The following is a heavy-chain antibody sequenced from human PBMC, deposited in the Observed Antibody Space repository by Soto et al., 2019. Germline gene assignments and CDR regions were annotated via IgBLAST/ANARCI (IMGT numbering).Heavy chain of an antibody. V-gene: IGHV5-10-1*01. CDR3: AARRRYDILTGPPTGFDY. D-gene: IGHD3-9*01. J-gene: IGHJ4*02. Sequence: PGESLKISCKGSGYSFTSYWISWVRQMPGKGLEWMGRIDPSDSYTNYSPSFQGHVTISADKSISTAYLQWSSLKASDTAMYYCAARRRYDILTGPPTGFDYWGQGTLVTVSS. CDR2: IDPSDSYT. CDR1: GYSFTSYW.